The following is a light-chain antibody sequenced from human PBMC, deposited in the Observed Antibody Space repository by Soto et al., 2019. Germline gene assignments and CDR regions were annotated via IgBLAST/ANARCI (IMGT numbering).Light chain of an antibody. CDR2: GAS. J-gene: IGKJ5*01. CDR3: QKYNNWPPFT. V-gene: IGKV3-15*01. CDR1: QSIRTN. Sequence: EIVMTQSPATLSVSPGERATLSCRASQSIRTNLGWYQQKPGQAPRLLIYGASTRATGVPARFSGSGSGTEFTLTTGSLQSEDSAVYYCQKYNNWPPFTFGQGTRLEIK.